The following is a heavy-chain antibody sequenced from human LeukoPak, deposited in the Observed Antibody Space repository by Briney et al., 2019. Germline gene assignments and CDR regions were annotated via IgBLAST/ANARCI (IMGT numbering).Heavy chain of an antibody. CDR3: TTVATITEASEFDY. CDR1: GFTFSNAW. V-gene: IGHV3-15*01. J-gene: IGHJ4*02. D-gene: IGHD5-12*01. CDR2: IKSKTDGGTT. Sequence: GGSLRLSCAASGFTFSNAWMSWVRQAPGKGLEWVGRIKSKTDGGTTDYAAPVKGRFTISRGDSKNTLYLQMNSLKTEDTAVYYCTTVATITEASEFDYWGQGTLVTVSS.